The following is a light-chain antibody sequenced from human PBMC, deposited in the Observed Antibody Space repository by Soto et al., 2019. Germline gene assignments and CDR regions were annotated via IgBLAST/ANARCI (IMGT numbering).Light chain of an antibody. CDR2: DAS. V-gene: IGKV3-11*01. Sequence: EFVLTQSPGTLSLSPWERATLSCRASQSVSSSYLAWYQQKPGQAPRLLIYDASNRATGIPARFSGSGSGTDFTLTISSLESEDFAVYYCQQRSNFITFGQGTQLEIK. CDR3: QQRSNFIT. CDR1: QSVSSSY. J-gene: IGKJ5*01.